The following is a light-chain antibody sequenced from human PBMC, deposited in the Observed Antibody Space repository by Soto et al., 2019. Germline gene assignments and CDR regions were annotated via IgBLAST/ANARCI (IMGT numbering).Light chain of an antibody. V-gene: IGKV3-15*01. CDR2: GAS. CDR1: QSVSSN. J-gene: IGKJ1*01. CDR3: QQYNNWPPGT. Sequence: EIMMSQSPATLSVSPGERATLSCRASQSVSSNLAWYQQKPGQAPRLLIYGASTRATGIPARFSGSGSGTEFTLTISSLRSEDFAVYYCQQYNNWPPGTFGQGTKVDI.